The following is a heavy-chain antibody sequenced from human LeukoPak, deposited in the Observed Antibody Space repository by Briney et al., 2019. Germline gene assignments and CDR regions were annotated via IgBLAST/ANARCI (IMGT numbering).Heavy chain of an antibody. V-gene: IGHV4-34*01. CDR2: ITHSGGA. Sequence: SETLSHTCAVYGGSFSVDYWNWIRQPPGKGLEWIGQITHSGGANYNPSLKSRVSILLDTSKKQFSLKLSSVTAADTAVYYCARGGYCSGGRCPTWFDPWGQGTLVTVSS. D-gene: IGHD2-15*01. CDR3: ARGGYCSGGRCPTWFDP. CDR1: GGSFSVDY. J-gene: IGHJ5*02.